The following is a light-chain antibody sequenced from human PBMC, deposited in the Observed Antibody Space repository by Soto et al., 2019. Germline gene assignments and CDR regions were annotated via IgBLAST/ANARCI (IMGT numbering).Light chain of an antibody. CDR1: SSDVGGYNY. Sequence: QSVLTQPGSVCGSPGQAITISCNGTSSDVGGYNYVSWYQHHPGKAPKLMIFEVTNRPSGVSNRFSGSKSGNTASLTISGLQAEDEADYYCSSYTSDITIHVLGTGTKVP. V-gene: IGLV2-14*01. CDR3: SSYTSDITIHV. J-gene: IGLJ1*01. CDR2: EVT.